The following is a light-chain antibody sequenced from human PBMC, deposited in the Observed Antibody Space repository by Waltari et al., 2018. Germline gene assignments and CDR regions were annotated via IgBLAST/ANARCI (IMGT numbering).Light chain of an antibody. CDR3: QQYKSYPWT. CDR1: QGISNY. Sequence: DIQMTQSPSSLSESVGDRVIITCRASQGISNYLAWFQQKPGKAPKSLSYAASSLQSGVSSKFSGSGYGKDFTLTIRSLQSEDFATYYCQQYKSYPWTFGQGTKAEIK. V-gene: IGKV1-16*02. CDR2: AAS. J-gene: IGKJ1*01.